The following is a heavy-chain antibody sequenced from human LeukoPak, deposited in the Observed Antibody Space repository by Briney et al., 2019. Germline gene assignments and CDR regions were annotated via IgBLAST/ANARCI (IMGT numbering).Heavy chain of an antibody. D-gene: IGHD6-19*01. CDR1: GDSVSSNSAA. CDR3: ARGGYSSGWYSPYFDY. Sequence: SQTLSLTCAISGDSVSSNSAAWNWIRQSPSRGLEWLGGTYYRSKWYNDYAVSVKSRITINPDTSKNQFSLQLNSVTPEDTAVYYCARGGYSSGWYSPYFDYWGQGTLVTVSS. V-gene: IGHV6-1*01. CDR2: TYYRSKWYN. J-gene: IGHJ4*02.